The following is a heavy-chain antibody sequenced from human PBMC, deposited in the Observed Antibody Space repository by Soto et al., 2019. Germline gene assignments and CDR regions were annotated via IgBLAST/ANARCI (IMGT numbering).Heavy chain of an antibody. CDR3: AKDYDFWSGSSSQYNWFDP. J-gene: IGHJ5*02. CDR1: GFTFSSYA. V-gene: IGHV3-23*01. D-gene: IGHD3-3*01. CDR2: ISGSGGST. Sequence: VGSLRLSCAASGFTFSSYAMSCVRQAPGKGLEWVSAISGSGGSTYYADSVKGRFTISRDNSKNTLYLQMNSLRAEDTAVYYCAKDYDFWSGSSSQYNWFDPWGQGTLVTVSS.